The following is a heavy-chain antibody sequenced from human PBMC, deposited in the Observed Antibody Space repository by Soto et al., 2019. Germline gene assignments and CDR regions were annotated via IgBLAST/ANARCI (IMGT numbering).Heavy chain of an antibody. D-gene: IGHD3-10*01. CDR1: GGSISSYY. CDR3: ARGDPLLWFGEKAYYGMDV. Sequence: SETLSLTCTVSGGSISSYYWSWIRQPPGKGLEWIGYIYYSGSTNYNPSLKSRVTISVDTSKNQFSLKLSSVTAADTAVYYCARGDPLLWFGEKAYYGMDVWGQGTTVTVS. CDR2: IYYSGST. J-gene: IGHJ6*02. V-gene: IGHV4-59*01.